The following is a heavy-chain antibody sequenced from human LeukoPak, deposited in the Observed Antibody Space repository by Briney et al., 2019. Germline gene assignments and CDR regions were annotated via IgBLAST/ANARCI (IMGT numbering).Heavy chain of an antibody. Sequence: SSETLSLTCTVSGGSISSGGYYWSWIRQHPGKGLEWIGYIYYSGSTYYNPSLKSRVTISVDTSKNQFSLKLSSVTAADTAVYYCARGGRRTPYYFDYWGQGTLVTVSS. J-gene: IGHJ4*02. CDR1: GGSISSGGYY. CDR3: ARGGRRTPYYFDY. CDR2: IYYSGST. V-gene: IGHV4-31*03. D-gene: IGHD1-14*01.